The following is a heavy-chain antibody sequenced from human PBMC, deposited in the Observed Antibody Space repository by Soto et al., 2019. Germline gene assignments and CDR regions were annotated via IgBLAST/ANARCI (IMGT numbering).Heavy chain of an antibody. Sequence: PGESLKISCKGSGYSFTSYWISWVRQMPGKGLEWMGRIDPSDSYTNYSPSFQGHVTISVDKPISTAYLQWSSLKASDTAMFYCARHSYGLYPFDYWGQGTLVTVSS. CDR2: IDPSDSYT. J-gene: IGHJ4*02. D-gene: IGHD5-18*01. CDR3: ARHSYGLYPFDY. CDR1: GYSFTSYW. V-gene: IGHV5-10-1*01.